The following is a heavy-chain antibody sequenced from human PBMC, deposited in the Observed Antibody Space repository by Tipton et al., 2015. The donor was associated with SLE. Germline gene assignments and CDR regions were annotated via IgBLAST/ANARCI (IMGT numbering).Heavy chain of an antibody. J-gene: IGHJ4*02. D-gene: IGHD3-16*01. Sequence: TLSLTCTVSGGSISSGSYYWGWIRQPAGKGLEWIGRIYTSGSTNYNPSLKSRVTISADTSKNQFSLKLSSVTAADTAVYYCARAMEQWFGVFDYWGQGTLVTVSS. CDR2: IYTSGST. CDR3: ARAMEQWFGVFDY. CDR1: GGSISSGSYY. V-gene: IGHV4-61*02.